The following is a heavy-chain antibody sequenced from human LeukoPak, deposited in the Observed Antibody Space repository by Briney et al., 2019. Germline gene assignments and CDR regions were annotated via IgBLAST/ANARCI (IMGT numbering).Heavy chain of an antibody. J-gene: IGHJ4*02. V-gene: IGHV1-18*01. CDR2: VSPFNGNT. CDR1: GYTFSSYG. Sequence: ASVRVSCKASGYTFSSYGIIWVRQAPGQGLQWMGWVSPFNGNTDYAPKLQGRVTMTTDTSTTTAYMELRSLTSDDTAVYYCARRGGSYSHSDFWGQGTLVTVSS. CDR3: ARRGGSYSHSDF. D-gene: IGHD1-26*01.